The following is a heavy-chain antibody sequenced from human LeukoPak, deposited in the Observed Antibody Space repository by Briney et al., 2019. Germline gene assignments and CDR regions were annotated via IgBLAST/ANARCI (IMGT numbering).Heavy chain of an antibody. CDR2: IIPIFGTA. Sequence: SVNVSCKASGGTFSSYAISWVRQAPGQGVEWMGGIIPIFGTANYAQKFQGRVTITADKSTSTAYMELSSLRSEDTAVYYCARDRDDFWSGIDYWGQGTLVTVSS. D-gene: IGHD3-3*01. CDR3: ARDRDDFWSGIDY. J-gene: IGHJ4*02. CDR1: GGTFSSYA. V-gene: IGHV1-69*06.